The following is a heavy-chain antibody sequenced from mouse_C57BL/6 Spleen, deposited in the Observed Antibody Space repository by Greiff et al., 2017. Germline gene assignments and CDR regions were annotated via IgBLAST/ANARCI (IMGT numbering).Heavy chain of an antibody. V-gene: IGHV1-64*01. Sequence: QVQLQQSGAELVKPGASVKLSCKASGYTFTSYWMHWVKQRPGQGLEWIGMIHPNSGSTNYNEKFKSKATLTVDKSSSTAYMQLSSLTSEDSAVYYCATRGDYYGTYFDYWGQGTTLTVSS. J-gene: IGHJ2*01. D-gene: IGHD1-1*01. CDR1: GYTFTSYW. CDR3: ATRGDYYGTYFDY. CDR2: IHPNSGST.